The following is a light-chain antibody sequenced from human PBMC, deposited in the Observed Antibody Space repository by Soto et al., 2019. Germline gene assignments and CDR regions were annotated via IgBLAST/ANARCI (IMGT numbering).Light chain of an antibody. Sequence: QSVLTQPPSVSGAPGQRVTISCTGDSSNIGAGYDVHWYQQLPGRAPKLLIYGNRNRPSGVPDRFSGSKSGASASLAITGLQAEDEADYYCCLYVGATTYVFGTGTKLTVL. CDR2: GNR. J-gene: IGLJ1*01. V-gene: IGLV1-40*01. CDR3: CLYVGATTYV. CDR1: SSNIGAGYD.